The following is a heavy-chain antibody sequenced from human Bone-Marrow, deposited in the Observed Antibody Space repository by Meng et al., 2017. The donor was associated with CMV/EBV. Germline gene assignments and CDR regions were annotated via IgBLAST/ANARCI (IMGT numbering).Heavy chain of an antibody. D-gene: IGHD6-19*01. CDR2: IYYSGS. CDR1: GDSISSYY. J-gene: IGHJ4*02. Sequence: SETLSLTCTVSGDSISSYYWSWIRQPPGKGLEWIGNIYYSGSNYNPSLKGRVTISIDASKSQFSLKLTSVTAADTAFYYCARSGYSGGWYEIDYWGQGTLVTVSS. CDR3: ARSGYSGGWYEIDY. V-gene: IGHV4-59*01.